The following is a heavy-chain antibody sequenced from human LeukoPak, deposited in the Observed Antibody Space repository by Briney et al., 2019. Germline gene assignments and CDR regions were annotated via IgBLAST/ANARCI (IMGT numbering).Heavy chain of an antibody. J-gene: IGHJ4*02. Sequence: GGSLRLSCAASGFIFSTYGMHWVRQAPGKGLEWVTFIQYDGGNKNYADSVRGRFTISRDNSKNTLYLQMNSLRAEDTAVYYCARVFRYGSGSYYNRGAFDYWGQGTLVTVSS. CDR2: IQYDGGNK. CDR3: ARVFRYGSGSYYNRGAFDY. V-gene: IGHV3-30*02. CDR1: GFIFSTYG. D-gene: IGHD3-10*01.